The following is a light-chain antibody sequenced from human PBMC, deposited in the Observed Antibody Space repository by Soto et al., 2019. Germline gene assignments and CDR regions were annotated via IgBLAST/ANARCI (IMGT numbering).Light chain of an antibody. CDR1: QIVSNW. V-gene: IGKV1-5*01. J-gene: IGKJ1*01. CDR2: DAS. Sequence: DIQMTQSPSTLSASVGARVPITWRASQIVSNWLAWYQQKPGKAPKLLIYDASNLKSGVPSRFSGSGSGTKFTLTIASLQPDDFATYYCQQYETFSGTFGPGTKVDI. CDR3: QQYETFSGT.